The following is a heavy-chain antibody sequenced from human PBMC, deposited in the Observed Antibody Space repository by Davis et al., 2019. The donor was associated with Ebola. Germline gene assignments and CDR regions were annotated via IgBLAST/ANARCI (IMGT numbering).Heavy chain of an antibody. Sequence: PGGSLRLSCAASGFTFSSYGMHWVRQAPGKGLEWVAVISYDGSNKYYADSVKGRFTISRDNSKSTLYLQMNSLRAEDTAVYFCAKGLRYGLGQYYYYYYGMDVWGQGTAVTVSS. J-gene: IGHJ6*02. D-gene: IGHD3-10*01. V-gene: IGHV3-30*18. CDR2: ISYDGSNK. CDR1: GFTFSSYG. CDR3: AKGLRYGLGQYYYYYYGMDV.